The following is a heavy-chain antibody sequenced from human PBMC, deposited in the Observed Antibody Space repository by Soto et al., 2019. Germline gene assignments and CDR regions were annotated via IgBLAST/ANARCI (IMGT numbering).Heavy chain of an antibody. CDR2: ISWNSGSI. V-gene: IGHV3-9*01. CDR1: GFTFDDYA. J-gene: IGHJ6*04. D-gene: IGHD3-3*01. Sequence: GGSLRLSCAASGFTFDDYAMHWVRQAPGKGLEWVSGISWNSGSIGYADSVKGRFTISRDNAKNSLYLQMNSLRAEDTALYYCAKDPYDFWSGLHGAGWDVWGKGTTVTVSS. CDR3: AKDPYDFWSGLHGAGWDV.